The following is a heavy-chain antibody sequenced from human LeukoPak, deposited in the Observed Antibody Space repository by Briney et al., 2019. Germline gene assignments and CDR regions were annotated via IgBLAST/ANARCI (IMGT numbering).Heavy chain of an antibody. CDR2: IYTSWST. CDR3: ARAPGYYDSSGYYYEGWFDP. CDR1: GSSISSGSYY. D-gene: IGHD3-22*01. J-gene: IGHJ5*02. V-gene: IGHV4-61*02. Sequence: PSETLSLTCTVSGSSISSGSYYWSWIRQPAGKGLEWIGRIYTSWSTNYNPSLKSRVTISVDTSKNQFSLKLSSVTAADTAVYYCARAPGYYDSSGYYYEGWFDPWGQGTLVTVSS.